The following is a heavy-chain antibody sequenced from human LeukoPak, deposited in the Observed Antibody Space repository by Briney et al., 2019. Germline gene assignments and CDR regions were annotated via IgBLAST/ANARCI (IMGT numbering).Heavy chain of an antibody. J-gene: IGHJ4*02. D-gene: IGHD3-9*01. Sequence: PSETLSLTCTVSDGSISIYYWSWIRQPPGKGLGWIGSIYYSGSTNSSPPLKSRVTISVDASKNQFSLKVSSVTAADTAVYYCARGSRYFVYWGQGTLVTVSS. CDR1: DGSISIYY. V-gene: IGHV4-59*08. CDR3: ARGSRYFVY. CDR2: IYYSGST.